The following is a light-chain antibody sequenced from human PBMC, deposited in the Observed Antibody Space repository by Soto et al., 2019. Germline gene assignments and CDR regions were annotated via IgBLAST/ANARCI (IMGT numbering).Light chain of an antibody. CDR2: EVS. V-gene: IGLV2-14*01. CDR3: SSYTSSRYV. Sequence: QSVLTQPPSVSVSPGQSITISCTGTSSDVGGYNYVSLYQQHPGKAPKLMIYEVSNRPSGVSNRFSGSKSGNTASLTISGLQAEDEADYYCSSYTSSRYVFGTGTKVTVL. J-gene: IGLJ1*01. CDR1: SSDVGGYNY.